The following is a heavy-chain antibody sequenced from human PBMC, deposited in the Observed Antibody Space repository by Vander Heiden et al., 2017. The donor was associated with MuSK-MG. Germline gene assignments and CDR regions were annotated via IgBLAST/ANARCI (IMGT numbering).Heavy chain of an antibody. Sequence: EVQLLESGGGLVQPGGSLRLPCAASGFPFSSSAMSWVRQAPGKGLEWVSGISGSGGSTYYADSVKGRFTISRDNSKNTLYLQMNSLRAEDTAVYYCAKHLDSGTNYYYYYYMDVWGKGTTVTVSS. D-gene: IGHD1-26*01. CDR2: ISGSGGST. V-gene: IGHV3-23*01. CDR1: GFPFSSSA. CDR3: AKHLDSGTNYYYYYYMDV. J-gene: IGHJ6*03.